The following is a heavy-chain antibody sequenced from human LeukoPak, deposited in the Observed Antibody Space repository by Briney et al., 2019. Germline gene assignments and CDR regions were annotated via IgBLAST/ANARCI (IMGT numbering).Heavy chain of an antibody. D-gene: IGHD2-21*02. CDR3: TSWGDTSAEYFQR. CDR2: INPDGRDT. V-gene: IGHV3-7*01. J-gene: IGHJ1*01. Sequence: GGSLRLSCAASGFTFSSSYMYWVRQAPGKGLEWVAHINPDGRDTYYVDSVKGRFTISRDNAQNSMYLQMNSLRVEDTAVYYCTSWGDTSAEYFQRWGQGTLVTVSS. CDR1: GFTFSSSY.